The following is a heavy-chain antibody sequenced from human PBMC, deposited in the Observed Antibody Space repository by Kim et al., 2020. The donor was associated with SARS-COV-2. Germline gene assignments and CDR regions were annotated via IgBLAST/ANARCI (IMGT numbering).Heavy chain of an antibody. D-gene: IGHD3-9*01. CDR3: ARTFYDILSGPFDY. Sequence: NPSLKSRVTLSVDTSKNQFALKLRSVTAADTGIYYCARTFYDILSGPFDYWGQGTLVTVSS. V-gene: IGHV4-39*01. J-gene: IGHJ4*02.